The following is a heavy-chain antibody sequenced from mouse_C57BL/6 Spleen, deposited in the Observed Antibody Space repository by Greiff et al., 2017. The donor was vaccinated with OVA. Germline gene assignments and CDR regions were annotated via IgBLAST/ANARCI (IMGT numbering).Heavy chain of an antibody. V-gene: IGHV1-55*01. CDR3: ARNDYDEGGFAY. Sequence: QVQLQQPGAELVKPGASVKMSCKASGYTFTSYWITWVKQRPGQGLEWIGDIYPGSGSTNYHEKFKSKATLTVDTSSSTAYMQLSSLTSEDAAVLYCARNDYDEGGFAYGGQGTLVTVSA. CDR2: IYPGSGST. D-gene: IGHD2-4*01. J-gene: IGHJ3*01. CDR1: GYTFTSYW.